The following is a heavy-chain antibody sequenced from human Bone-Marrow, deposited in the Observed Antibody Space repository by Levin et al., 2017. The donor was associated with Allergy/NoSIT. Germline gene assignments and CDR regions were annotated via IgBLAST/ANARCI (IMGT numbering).Heavy chain of an antibody. V-gene: IGHV5-10-1*01. CDR1: EYSFANYW. D-gene: IGHD5-12*01. CDR2: IDPSDSYT. CDR3: ARSVPNRGYGEDFYYYMDV. Sequence: GESLKISCQGSEYSFANYWITWVRQMPGKGLEWVGRIDPSDSYTNYRPSFQGHVTISVDKSISTAFLQRSSLEASDTGIYYCARSVPNRGYGEDFYYYMDVWGKGTTVTVSS. J-gene: IGHJ6*03.